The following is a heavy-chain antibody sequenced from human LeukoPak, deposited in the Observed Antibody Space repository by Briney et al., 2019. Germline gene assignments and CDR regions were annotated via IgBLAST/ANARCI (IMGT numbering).Heavy chain of an antibody. D-gene: IGHD3-10*01. CDR3: ARRYGSGTYLFDY. J-gene: IGHJ4*02. CDR2: IYPGDSDT. Sequence: GESLKISCKGSGYSFTGYWIAWVRQMPGKGLEWMGIIYPGDSDTRYSPSFQGQVTISADKSISTAYLQWNSLKASDTAMYYCARRYGSGTYLFDYWGQGTLVTVSS. V-gene: IGHV5-51*01. CDR1: GYSFTGYW.